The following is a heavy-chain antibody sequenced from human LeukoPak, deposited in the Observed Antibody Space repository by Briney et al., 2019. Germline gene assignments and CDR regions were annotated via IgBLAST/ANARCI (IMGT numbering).Heavy chain of an antibody. CDR3: ARHVGYSSSPPFDC. D-gene: IGHD6-6*01. J-gene: IGHJ4*02. CDR2: IYYSGST. CDR1: GGSISSYY. Sequence: SETLSLTCTVSGGSISSYYWSWIRQPPGKGLEWIGYIYYSGSTNYNPSLKSRVTISVDTSKNQFSLKLSSVTAADTAVYYCARHVGYSSSPPFDCWGQGTLVTVSS. V-gene: IGHV4-59*08.